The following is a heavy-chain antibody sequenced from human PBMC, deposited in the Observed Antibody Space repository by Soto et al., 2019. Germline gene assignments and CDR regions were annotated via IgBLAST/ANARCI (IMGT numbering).Heavy chain of an antibody. Sequence: EVQVLESGGGLVQPGGSLRLSCAATGFTFSDFAMSWVRQAPGKGLEWVSRIYGGGNGPHYADSVKGRVTISRDNSKNTLYLQMNSVRGEDTAVYYCAKMEGMDPWAYSFDYWGQGTLVTVSS. CDR2: IYGGGNGP. V-gene: IGHV3-23*01. J-gene: IGHJ4*02. CDR3: AKMEGMDPWAYSFDY. D-gene: IGHD2-2*03. CDR1: GFTFSDFA.